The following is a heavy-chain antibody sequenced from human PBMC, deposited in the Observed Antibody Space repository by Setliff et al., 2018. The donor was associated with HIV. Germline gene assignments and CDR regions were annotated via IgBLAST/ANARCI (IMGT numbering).Heavy chain of an antibody. D-gene: IGHD3-10*01. CDR3: ARDYGSGSYHPY. V-gene: IGHV1-3*01. J-gene: IGHJ4*02. CDR1: GYTFTSYA. Sequence: ASVKVSCKASGYTFTSYAMHWVRQAPGQRLEWMGWINAGNGDTKYSQKFQGRVTITRDTSASTAYMELSSLRSEDTAVYYCARDYGSGSYHPYWGQGTRVTVSS. CDR2: INAGNGDT.